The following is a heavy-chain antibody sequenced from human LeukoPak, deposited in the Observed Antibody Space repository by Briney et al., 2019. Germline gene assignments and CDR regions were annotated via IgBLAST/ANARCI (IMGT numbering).Heavy chain of an antibody. CDR1: GGTFSSYA. D-gene: IGHD2-15*01. Sequence: SVKVSCKASGGTFSSYAISWVRQAPGQGLEWMGGIIPTFGTANYAQKFQGRVTITADESTSTAYMELSSLRSEDTAVYYCASLGQYCSGGSCYSAYWGQGTLVTVSS. CDR3: ASLGQYCSGGSCYSAY. CDR2: IIPTFGTA. J-gene: IGHJ4*02. V-gene: IGHV1-69*13.